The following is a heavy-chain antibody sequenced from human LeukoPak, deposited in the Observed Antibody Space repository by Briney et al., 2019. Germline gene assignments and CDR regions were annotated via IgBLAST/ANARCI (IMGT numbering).Heavy chain of an antibody. CDR1: GYSFSSYW. CDR2: IYPGDSDT. D-gene: IGHD5-24*01. Sequence: GESLKISCKGSGYSFSSYWIGWVREMSGKGLEWMGIIYPGDSDTRYSPSFQGQVTISADKSISTAYLQWSSLKASDTAMYYCARAEMATISPFDYWGQGTQVTVSS. CDR3: ARAEMATISPFDY. J-gene: IGHJ4*02. V-gene: IGHV5-51*01.